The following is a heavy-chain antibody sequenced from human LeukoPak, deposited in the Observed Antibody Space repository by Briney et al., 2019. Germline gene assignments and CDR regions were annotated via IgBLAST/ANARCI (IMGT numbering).Heavy chain of an antibody. J-gene: IGHJ5*02. CDR1: GYTFTSYD. CDR2: MNPNSGNT. V-gene: IGHV1-8*01. CDR3: AKCHDYGDYGPPNWFDP. Sequence: ASVKVSCKASGYTFTSYDINWLQASGQGLEWMGWMNPNSGNTGYAQKFQGRFTMTWDTSITTAYMELSRLRSDDAAVYYCAKCHDYGDYGPPNWFDPWGQGTLVTVSS. D-gene: IGHD4-17*01.